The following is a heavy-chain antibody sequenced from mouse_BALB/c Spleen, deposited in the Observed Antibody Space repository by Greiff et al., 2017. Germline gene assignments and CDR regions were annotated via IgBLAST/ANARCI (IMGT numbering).Heavy chain of an antibody. J-gene: IGHJ2*01. V-gene: IGHV1S81*02. Sequence: QVQLQQPGAELVKPGASVKLSCKASGYTFTSYWMHWVKQRPGQGLEWIGEINPSNGRTNYNEKFKSKATLTVDKSSSTAYMQLSSLTSEDSAVYYCARGSSYDDVDYWGQGTTLTVSS. CDR1: GYTFTSYW. CDR2: INPSNGRT. CDR3: ARGSSYDDVDY. D-gene: IGHD1-1*01.